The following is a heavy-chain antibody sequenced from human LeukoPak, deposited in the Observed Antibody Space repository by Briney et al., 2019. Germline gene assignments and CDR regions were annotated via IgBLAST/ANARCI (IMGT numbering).Heavy chain of an antibody. CDR2: IIPIFGTA. V-gene: IGHV1-69*05. CDR3: ARNQGRDGYKSLVY. D-gene: IGHD5-24*01. CDR1: GGTFSSYA. Sequence: SVKVSCKASGGTFSSYAISWVRQAPGQGLEWMGGIIPIFGTANYAQKFQGRVTITTDESTSTAYMELSSLRSEDTAVYYCARNQGRDGYKSLVYWGQGTLVTVSS. J-gene: IGHJ4*02.